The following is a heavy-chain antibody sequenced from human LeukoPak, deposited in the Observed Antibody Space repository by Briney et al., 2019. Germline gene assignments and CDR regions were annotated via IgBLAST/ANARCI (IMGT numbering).Heavy chain of an antibody. V-gene: IGHV4-59*01. CDR1: GGSISSYY. CDR2: FYYGGST. Sequence: SETLSLTCTVSGGSISSYYWSWIRQPPGKGLEWIGYFYYGGSTNYNPSLKSRVTISVDTSKNHFSLKLSSVTAADTAVYYCARGTNDYSTNYLDYWGQGTLVTVSS. CDR3: ARGTNDYSTNYLDY. D-gene: IGHD4-11*01. J-gene: IGHJ4*02.